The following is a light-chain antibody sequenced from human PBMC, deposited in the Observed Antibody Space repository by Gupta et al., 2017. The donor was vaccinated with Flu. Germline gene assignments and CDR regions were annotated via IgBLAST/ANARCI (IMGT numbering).Light chain of an antibody. CDR2: RSN. Sequence: QSVLTQPPSVSGTPGQSVTISCSGSNSNIGGNYVFWYQQVPGTAPKLVIYRSNQRASGVPDRFSGSKSGTSASLVISGLRSEDAADYYCATWDDSLSALVVFGGGTKLTVL. J-gene: IGLJ2*01. CDR1: NSNIGGNY. V-gene: IGLV1-47*01. CDR3: ATWDDSLSALVV.